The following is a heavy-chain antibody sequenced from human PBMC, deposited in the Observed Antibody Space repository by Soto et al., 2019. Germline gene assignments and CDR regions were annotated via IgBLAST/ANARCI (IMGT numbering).Heavy chain of an antibody. CDR1: GYTFTSYD. V-gene: IGHV1-8*01. CDR3: VRGTGNYDLWSGYYTGGSADY. D-gene: IGHD3-3*01. J-gene: IGHJ4*02. Sequence: QVQLVQSGAEVKKPGASVKVSCKASGYTFTSYDINWVRQATGQGLEWMGWMNPNSGNTGYAQKFQGRVTMTRNTSISTAYMELSSLRSEDTAVYYCVRGTGNYDLWSGYYTGGSADYWGQGTLVTVSS. CDR2: MNPNSGNT.